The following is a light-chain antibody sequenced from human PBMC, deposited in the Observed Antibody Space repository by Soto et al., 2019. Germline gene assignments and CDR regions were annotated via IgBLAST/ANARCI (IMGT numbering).Light chain of an antibody. CDR3: QHYYGTSPIS. Sequence: DIVLTQSPGTLSLSPGDRATLSCRASQSVSSRLAWYQHKSGQAPRLLISGASRRATGIPDRFSGSGSGTDFTLTISRLEPEDFALYYCQHYYGTSPISFGQGTRLENK. J-gene: IGKJ5*01. CDR1: QSVSSR. V-gene: IGKV3-20*01. CDR2: GAS.